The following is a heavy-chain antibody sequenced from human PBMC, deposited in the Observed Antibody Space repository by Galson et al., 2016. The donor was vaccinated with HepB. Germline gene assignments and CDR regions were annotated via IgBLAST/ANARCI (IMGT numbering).Heavy chain of an antibody. CDR2: ISYDGSNK. D-gene: IGHD3-3*01. CDR1: GFTFNNYA. Sequence: GFTFNNYAMPWVRQAPGKGLEWVAVISYDGSNKYYADSVKGRFTISRDNSKNTLYLKINSLTGEDTAVYYYVRDHEALNDFWSGLYGMDVWGQGTTVTVSS. V-gene: IGHV3-30-3*01. CDR3: VRDHEALNDFWSGLYGMDV. J-gene: IGHJ6*02.